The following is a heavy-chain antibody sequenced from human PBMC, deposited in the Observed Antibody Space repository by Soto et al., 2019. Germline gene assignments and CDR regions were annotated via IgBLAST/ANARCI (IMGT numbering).Heavy chain of an antibody. CDR3: ARDRDYYGSGSRNKNWFDH. D-gene: IGHD3-10*01. CDR1: GGTFSSYT. CDR2: IIPILGIA. V-gene: IGHV1-69*08. J-gene: IGHJ5*02. Sequence: QVQLVQSGAEVKKPGSSVKVSCKASGGTFSSYTISWVRQAPGQGLEWMGRIIPILGIANYAQKFQGRVTITADKSESTAYMERGSLRYEDTAVYYCARDRDYYGSGSRNKNWFDHWGQGTLVTVSS.